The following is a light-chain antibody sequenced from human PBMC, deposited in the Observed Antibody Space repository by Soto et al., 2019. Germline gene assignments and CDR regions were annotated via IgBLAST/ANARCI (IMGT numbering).Light chain of an antibody. J-gene: IGLJ2*01. CDR3: GTWDTGLSAGV. V-gene: IGLV1-51*01. CDR1: NSNIGNNY. CDR2: NND. Sequence: QSVLTQPPSVSAAPGQKVTISCAGSNSNIGNNYVSWYQQVPGTAPKLLIYNNDKRPSGIPDRFSGSWSGTSATLGITGLQTGDEADYYCGTWDTGLSAGVVGGGTKLTVL.